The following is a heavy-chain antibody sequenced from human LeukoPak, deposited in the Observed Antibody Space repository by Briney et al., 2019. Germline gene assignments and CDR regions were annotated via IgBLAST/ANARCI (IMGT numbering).Heavy chain of an antibody. Sequence: GGSLRLSCVASGFTVSNNYMGWGRQAPGKGLEWVSVLYPGGNTFHADSAKGRFTISRDNSKNTLYLQMNNLRAEDTALYYCARDLPVGATHWGQGTLVTVSS. V-gene: IGHV3-53*01. J-gene: IGHJ4*02. CDR3: ARDLPVGATH. D-gene: IGHD1-26*01. CDR2: LYPGGNT. CDR1: GFTVSNNY.